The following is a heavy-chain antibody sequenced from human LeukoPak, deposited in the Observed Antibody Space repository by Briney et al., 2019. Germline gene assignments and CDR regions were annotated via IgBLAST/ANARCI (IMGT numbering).Heavy chain of an antibody. Sequence: ASVKVSCKASGYTFTGYYMHWVRQAPGQGLEWMGWINPNSGGTNYAQKFQGRVTMTRDTSISTAYMELSRLRSDDTAVYYCARGVYYGDYVSDYWGQRTLVTVSS. J-gene: IGHJ4*02. D-gene: IGHD4-17*01. CDR3: ARGVYYGDYVSDY. V-gene: IGHV1-2*02. CDR2: INPNSGGT. CDR1: GYTFTGYY.